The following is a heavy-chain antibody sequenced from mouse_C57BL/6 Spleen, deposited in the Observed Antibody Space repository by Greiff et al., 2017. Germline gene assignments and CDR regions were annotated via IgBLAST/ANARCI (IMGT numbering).Heavy chain of an antibody. V-gene: IGHV1-53*01. D-gene: IGHD2-4*01. CDR2: INPSNGGT. J-gene: IGHJ3*01. Sequence: QVQLQQPGTELVKPGASVKLSCKASGYTFTSYWMHWVKQRPGQGLEWIGNINPSNGGTNYNEKFKSKATLTVDKSSSTAYMQLSSLTSEDSAVYYCARGTVIYYDYDGFAYWGQGTLVTVSA. CDR3: ARGTVIYYDYDGFAY. CDR1: GYTFTSYW.